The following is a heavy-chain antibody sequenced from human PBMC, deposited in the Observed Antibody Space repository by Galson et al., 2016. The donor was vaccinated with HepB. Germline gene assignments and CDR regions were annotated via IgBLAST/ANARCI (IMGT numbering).Heavy chain of an antibody. CDR3: AKSYYEPREMPDY. Sequence: SLRLSCAASGFTFRKYAMHWVRQTPGKGLEWVAIITYDGSNQYYADSVKGRFTISRDNSQNALYLQMNSLRAEDTALYYCAKSYYEPREMPDYWGQGTLVTVSS. D-gene: IGHD3-22*01. CDR2: ITYDGSNQ. CDR1: GFTFRKYA. J-gene: IGHJ4*02. V-gene: IGHV3-30*18.